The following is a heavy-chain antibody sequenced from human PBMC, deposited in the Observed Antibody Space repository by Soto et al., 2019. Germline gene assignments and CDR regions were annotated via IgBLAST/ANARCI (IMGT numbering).Heavy chain of an antibody. J-gene: IGHJ4*02. Sequence: PSETLSITCAVYGESFSGYYWTWIRQPPGTGLEWIGEINHSGSTNYNPSLKSRVTISVDTSKNQFSLKLTSVTAADTAVYYCASSILRGIIARPLDYWGQGALVTVSS. D-gene: IGHD3-10*01. V-gene: IGHV4-34*01. CDR3: ASSILRGIIARPLDY. CDR2: INHSGST. CDR1: GESFSGYY.